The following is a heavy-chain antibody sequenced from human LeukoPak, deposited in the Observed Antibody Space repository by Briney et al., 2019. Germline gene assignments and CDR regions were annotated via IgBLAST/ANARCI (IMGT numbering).Heavy chain of an antibody. CDR2: ISGYNGHA. Sequence: GASVKVSCKASGYTFTSYGINWVRQAPGQGLEWVGWISGYNGHANYAQNFQDRVTMTRDTSTSTVYMELRSLRSDDTAVYYCARDRDGYNLIFEYWGQGTLVTVSS. J-gene: IGHJ4*02. D-gene: IGHD5-24*01. V-gene: IGHV1-18*01. CDR1: GYTFTSYG. CDR3: ARDRDGYNLIFEY.